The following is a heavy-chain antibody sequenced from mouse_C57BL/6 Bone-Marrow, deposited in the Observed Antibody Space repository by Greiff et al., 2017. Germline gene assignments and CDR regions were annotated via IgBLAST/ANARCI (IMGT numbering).Heavy chain of an antibody. CDR1: GYTFTSYW. V-gene: IGHV1-61*01. CDR3: LLWFFDY. D-gene: IGHD2-2*01. Sequence: QVHVKQPGAELVRPGSSVKLSCKASGYTFTSYWMDWVKQRPGQGLEWIGNIYPSDSETHYNQKFKDKATLTVDKSSSTAYMQLSSLTSEDSAVYYCLLWFFDYWGQGTTLTVSS. J-gene: IGHJ2*01. CDR2: IYPSDSET.